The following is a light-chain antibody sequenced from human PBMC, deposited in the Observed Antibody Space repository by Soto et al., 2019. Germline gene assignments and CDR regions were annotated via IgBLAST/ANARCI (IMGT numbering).Light chain of an antibody. Sequence: EILMTQSPATLSVSPGERATLSCRASQSVSSSLAWYKQKPGQAPRLLIYDASSRATGIPARLSGSGSGTEFTLTISSIEPEDFAVYYCHHRGNGITFGQGTRLEIK. V-gene: IGKV3-11*01. J-gene: IGKJ5*01. CDR3: HHRGNGIT. CDR1: QSVSSS. CDR2: DAS.